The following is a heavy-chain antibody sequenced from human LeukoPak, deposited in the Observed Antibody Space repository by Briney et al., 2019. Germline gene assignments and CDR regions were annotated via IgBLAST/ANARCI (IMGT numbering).Heavy chain of an antibody. Sequence: GGSLRLSCAASGFAFSSSWMSWVRQAPGKGLEWVANIKQDGSETYYVDSLKGRFTASRDNAKNSVYLQMNNLRAEDTAVYYCARRAPGYCITTSCPDTYYYYYYMDVWGKGTTVTVSS. J-gene: IGHJ6*03. CDR1: GFAFSSSW. CDR2: IKQDGSET. V-gene: IGHV3-7*01. D-gene: IGHD2-2*01. CDR3: ARRAPGYCITTSCPDTYYYYYYMDV.